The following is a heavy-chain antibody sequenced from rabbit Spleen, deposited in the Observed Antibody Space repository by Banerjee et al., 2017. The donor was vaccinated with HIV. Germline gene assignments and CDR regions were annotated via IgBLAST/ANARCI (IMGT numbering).Heavy chain of an antibody. V-gene: IGHV1S45*01. J-gene: IGHJ4*01. D-gene: IGHD6-1*01. Sequence: QEQLEESGGDLVNPEGSLTLTCTASGFSFSSSYWICWVRQAPGKGLEWVGCIATGTGSSYYASWAKGRFTISNSSPTAVTLHVTSLTAADTAAYFCAVDNVGDVGYGYGDLWGPGTLVTVS. CDR2: IATGTGSS. CDR1: GFSFSSSYW. CDR3: AVDNVGDVGYGYGDL.